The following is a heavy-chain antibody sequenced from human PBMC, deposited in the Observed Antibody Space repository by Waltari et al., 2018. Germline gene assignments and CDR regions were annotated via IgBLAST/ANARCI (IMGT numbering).Heavy chain of an antibody. Sequence: EEVLIQSGTEVKKPGESLKISCKGVGYTFTTYWIAWVRQMPGETLEWMGIMYPGDAETKYNPSFQGQVTISVDTSIGAAYLEWSGLKASDTATYYCARHLDVGKLSIWSHWGQGTHVIVSS. CDR1: GYTFTTYW. CDR3: ARHLDVGKLSIWSH. J-gene: IGHJ4*02. V-gene: IGHV5-51*01. CDR2: MYPGDAET. D-gene: IGHD2-15*01.